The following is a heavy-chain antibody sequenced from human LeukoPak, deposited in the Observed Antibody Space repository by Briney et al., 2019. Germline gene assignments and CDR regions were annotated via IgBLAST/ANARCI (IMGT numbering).Heavy chain of an antibody. V-gene: IGHV3-21*01. CDR2: ISSSSSYI. D-gene: IGHD5-24*01. CDR1: GFTFSSYS. J-gene: IGHJ4*02. Sequence: GGSLRLSCAASGFTFSSYSMNWVRQAPGKGLEWVSSISSSSSYIYYADSVKGRFTISRDSAKNSLYLQMNSLRAEDTAVYYCARGGDGYNFDYWGQGTLVTVSS. CDR3: ARGGDGYNFDY.